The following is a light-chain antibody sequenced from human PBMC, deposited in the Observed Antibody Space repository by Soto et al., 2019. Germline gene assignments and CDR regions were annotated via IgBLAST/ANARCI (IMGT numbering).Light chain of an antibody. CDR2: DVS. J-gene: IGLJ1*01. CDR3: SSYTSSSTLSTYV. V-gene: IGLV2-14*03. CDR1: SSDVGGYNY. Sequence: LTQPASVSGSPGQSITISCTGTSSDVGGYNYVSWYQHHPGKAPKLMIYDVSNRPSGVSNRFSGSKSGNTASLIISGLQAEDEADYYCSSYTSSSTLSTYVFGTGNKVTVL.